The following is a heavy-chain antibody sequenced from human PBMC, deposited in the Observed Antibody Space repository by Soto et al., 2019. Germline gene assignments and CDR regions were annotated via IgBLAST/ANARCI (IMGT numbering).Heavy chain of an antibody. V-gene: IGHV1-18*01. D-gene: IGHD4-17*01. Sequence: ASVKVSCKASGYTFTSYGISWVRQAPGQGLEWMGWISAYNGNTNYAQKLQGRVTMTTDTSTSTAYMELRSLRSDDTAVYYCARVGEYGDYKAFDYSYGMEVWGQGTTVNVSS. CDR3: ARVGEYGDYKAFDYSYGMEV. J-gene: IGHJ6*01. CDR1: GYTFTSYG. CDR2: ISAYNGNT.